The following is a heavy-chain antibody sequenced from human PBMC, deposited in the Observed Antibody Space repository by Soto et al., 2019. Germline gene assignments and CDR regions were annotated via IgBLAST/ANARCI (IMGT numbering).Heavy chain of an antibody. J-gene: IGHJ5*02. CDR2: IHSSGNT. Sequence: PSDTLSLTGPVSGVTIRSYYWSWIRPPAGKGLEWIGRIHSSGNTNYNPSLKSRVTISIDTSKSQISLKLTSMTTADTAVYYCSRSGIVGREVNTWLDPWGQGTLVTVSS. CDR3: SRSGIVGREVNTWLDP. CDR1: GVTIRSYY. V-gene: IGHV4-4*07. D-gene: IGHD3-10*01.